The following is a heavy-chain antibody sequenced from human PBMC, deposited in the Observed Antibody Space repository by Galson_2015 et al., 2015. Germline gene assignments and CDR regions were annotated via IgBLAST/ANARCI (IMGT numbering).Heavy chain of an antibody. CDR3: IRQLVSSSYGMDV. Sequence: SLRLSCAASGFTFSSYWMSWVRQAPGKGLEWVANIKQDGSEKYYVDSVKGRFTISRDNAKNSLYLQMNSLRAEDTAVYYCIRQLVSSSYGMDVWGQGITVTVSS. CDR1: GFTFSSYW. J-gene: IGHJ6*02. D-gene: IGHD6-13*01. V-gene: IGHV3-7*05. CDR2: IKQDGSEK.